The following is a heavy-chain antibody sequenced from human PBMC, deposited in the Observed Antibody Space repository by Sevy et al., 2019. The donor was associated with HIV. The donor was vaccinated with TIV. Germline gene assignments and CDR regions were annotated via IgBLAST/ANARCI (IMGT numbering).Heavy chain of an antibody. J-gene: IGHJ5*02. V-gene: IGHV3-11*01. Sequence: GGSLRLSCAASGFTCSDYYMSWIRQAPGKGLEWVSYISRSGSTINYADSVKGRFTISRDNAKNSLYLQINSLRAEDTAVYYCARENTMIEEPGWFDPWGQGTLVTVSS. CDR1: GFTCSDYY. CDR2: ISRSGSTI. CDR3: ARENTMIEEPGWFDP. D-gene: IGHD3-22*01.